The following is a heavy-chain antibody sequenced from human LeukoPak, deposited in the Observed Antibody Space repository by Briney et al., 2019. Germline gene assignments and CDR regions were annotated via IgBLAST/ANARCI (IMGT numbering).Heavy chain of an antibody. Sequence: GASVKVSCKASGGTFSSYAISWVRQAPGQGLEWMGRIIPILGIANYAQKFQGRVTITADKSTSTAYMELSSLRSEDTAVYYCARELYYYDSSGYYRTWGQGTLVTVSS. J-gene: IGHJ5*02. CDR2: IIPILGIA. CDR3: ARELYYYDSSGYYRT. D-gene: IGHD3-22*01. CDR1: GGTFSSYA. V-gene: IGHV1-69*04.